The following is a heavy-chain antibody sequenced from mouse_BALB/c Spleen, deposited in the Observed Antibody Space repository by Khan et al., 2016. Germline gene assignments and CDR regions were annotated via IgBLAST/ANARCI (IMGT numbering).Heavy chain of an antibody. J-gene: IGHJ2*01. Sequence: EVQLQESGPGLVKPSPSLSLTCTVTGYSITSGYGWNWIRQFPGNKLEWMGYISYSGRTNYNASLKSRISITRDTSKNHFFLQLNSVTTEATATYYCARTARIKYWGQGTTLTFSS. CDR3: ARTARIKY. CDR2: ISYSGRT. D-gene: IGHD1-2*01. V-gene: IGHV3-2*02. CDR1: GYSITSGYG.